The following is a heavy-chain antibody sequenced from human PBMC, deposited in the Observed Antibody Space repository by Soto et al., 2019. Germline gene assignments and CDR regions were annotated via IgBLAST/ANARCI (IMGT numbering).Heavy chain of an antibody. D-gene: IGHD3-22*01. CDR1: GFTFSSYG. Sequence: QVQLVESGGGVVQPGRSLRLSCAASGFTFSSYGMHWVRQAPGKGLEWVAVIWYDGSNKYYADSVKGRFTISRDNSKNTLYLQMNSLRAEDTAVYYCARAGRYYYDSGGDWAPFDYWGQGTLVTVSS. CDR3: ARAGRYYYDSGGDWAPFDY. J-gene: IGHJ4*02. CDR2: IWYDGSNK. V-gene: IGHV3-33*01.